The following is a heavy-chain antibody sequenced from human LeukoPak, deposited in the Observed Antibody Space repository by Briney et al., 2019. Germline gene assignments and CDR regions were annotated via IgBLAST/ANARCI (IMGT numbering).Heavy chain of an antibody. CDR3: ARAIEGYEPGYFDY. J-gene: IGHJ4*02. D-gene: IGHD5-12*01. CDR2: ISSSGSSI. Sequence: GGSLRLSCAASGFTFSRYDMNWVRQAPGKGLEWVSFISSSGSSIYYADSVKGRFTISRDNAKNSLYLQMNSLRAEDTAVYYCARAIEGYEPGYFDYWGQGTLVTVSS. V-gene: IGHV3-48*03. CDR1: GFTFSRYD.